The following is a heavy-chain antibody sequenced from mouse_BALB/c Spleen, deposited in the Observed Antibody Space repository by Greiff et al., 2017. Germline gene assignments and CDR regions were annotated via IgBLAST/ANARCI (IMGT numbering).Heavy chain of an antibody. D-gene: IGHD1-1*01. CDR2: ISYSGST. Sequence: VQLQQSGPSLVKPSQTLSLTCSVTGDSITSGYWNWIRKFPGNKLEYMGYISYSGSTYYNPSLKSRISITRDTSKNQYYLQLNSVTTEDTATYYCARYDYYGYWYFDVWGAGTTVTVSS. V-gene: IGHV3-8*02. J-gene: IGHJ1*01. CDR1: GDSITSGY. CDR3: ARYDYYGYWYFDV.